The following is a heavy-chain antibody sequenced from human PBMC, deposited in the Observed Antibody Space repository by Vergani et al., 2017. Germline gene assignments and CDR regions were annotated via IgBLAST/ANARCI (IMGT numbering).Heavy chain of an antibody. D-gene: IGHD2-8*01. CDR2: IWYDGSKE. J-gene: IGHJ6*03. CDR1: GFTLRSHA. Sequence: QVQLEESGGGVVQPWRSLRLSCEGSGFTLRSHAMHWVRQAPGKGLEWVAFIWYDGSKEYYAHSVKGRFTISRDNSKNTLYLQMNNLRAADTAVYYCARSGYCAHCVCYMTSYYYMDVWGKGTAVTVSS. V-gene: IGHV3-33*01. CDR3: ARSGYCAHCVCYMTSYYYMDV.